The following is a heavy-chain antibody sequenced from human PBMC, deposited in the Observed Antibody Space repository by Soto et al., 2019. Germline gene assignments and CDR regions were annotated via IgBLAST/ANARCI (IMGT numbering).Heavy chain of an antibody. Sequence: KVSCKASGGTFSSYAISWVRQAPGQGLEWMGGIIPIYGTASYEQNFQGRVTITADESTSTAYMELSSLRHEDTAVYYCARVVRGVGVVNFFGWFDHWGQGTLVTVSS. V-gene: IGHV1-69*01. CDR2: IIPIYGTA. CDR3: ARVVRGVGVVNFFGWFDH. CDR1: GGTFSSYA. J-gene: IGHJ5*02. D-gene: IGHD3-3*01.